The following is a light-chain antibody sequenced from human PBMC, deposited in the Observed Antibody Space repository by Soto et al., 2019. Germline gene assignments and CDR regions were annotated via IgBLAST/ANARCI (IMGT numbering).Light chain of an antibody. Sequence: QSALTQPASVSGSPGQSITISCTATSSDVGGYNFVSWYQQHPGKAPRLMIFDVNNRPSGVSTRFSGSKSGNTASLTISGLQAEDEADYYCCSYSGSNTIVVFGGGTKVTVL. CDR3: CSYSGSNTIVV. V-gene: IGLV2-14*03. CDR1: SSDVGGYNF. CDR2: DVN. J-gene: IGLJ2*01.